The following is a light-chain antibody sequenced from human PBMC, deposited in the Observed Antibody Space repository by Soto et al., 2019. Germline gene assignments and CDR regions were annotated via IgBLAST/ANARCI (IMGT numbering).Light chain of an antibody. CDR3: GTWDSSLSARRV. V-gene: IGLV1-51*01. CDR2: DNN. Sequence: QSVLTQPPLVSAAPGQKVTISCSGSSSNIANNFVSWFQQLPGTAPKLLIYDNNKRPSGIPDRFSGSKSGTTATLGITGLQTGYEADYYCGTWDSSLSARRVFGTGTKLTVL. J-gene: IGLJ1*01. CDR1: SSNIANNF.